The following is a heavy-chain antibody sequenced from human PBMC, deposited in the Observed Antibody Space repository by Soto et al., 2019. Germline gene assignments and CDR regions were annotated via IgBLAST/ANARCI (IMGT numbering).Heavy chain of an antibody. CDR1: GGSFSGYY. Sequence: QVQLQQWGAGLLKLSETLSLTCAVYGGSFSGYYWSWIRQPPGKGLEWIGEINHSGSTNYNPSLNSRVTIFVDTSKSQFSLKVNSVTAADTAVYYCARGTARGVVGLVDYWGQGTLVTVSS. J-gene: IGHJ4*02. V-gene: IGHV4-34*01. CDR3: ARGTARGVVGLVDY. CDR2: INHSGST. D-gene: IGHD3-10*01.